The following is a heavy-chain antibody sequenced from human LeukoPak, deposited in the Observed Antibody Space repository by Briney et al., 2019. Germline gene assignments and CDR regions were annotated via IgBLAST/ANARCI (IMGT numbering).Heavy chain of an antibody. J-gene: IGHJ4*02. Sequence: GGSLRLSCAPSGVLFRSQAKSWVRQARGKGVEWGAAISGSGGSTYYADSVQGPFTTSRDNSQTTLYLQMNSLRAEDTALYFCSRVKPLDCTSTSCAFDYWGQGTLVSVSS. V-gene: IGHV3-23*01. CDR1: GVLFRSQA. CDR2: ISGSGGST. D-gene: IGHD2-2*01. CDR3: SRVKPLDCTSTSCAFDY.